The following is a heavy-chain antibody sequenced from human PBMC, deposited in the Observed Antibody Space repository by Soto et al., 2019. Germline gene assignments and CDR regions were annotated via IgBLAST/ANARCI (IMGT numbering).Heavy chain of an antibody. J-gene: IGHJ4*02. CDR1: GFTFSLYS. CDR2: INRGGTAM. D-gene: IGHD3-9*01. V-gene: IGHV3-48*02. Sequence: VQLVDSGGGVVQPGGSLRLSCAASGFTFSLYSMNWIRQAPGKGLEWVSYINRGGTAMYYADSVKGRFTVSRDDAKNSLYLEMNSLRDEDTAVYYCVRDFDWNFDYWGQGTLVTVTS. CDR3: VRDFDWNFDY.